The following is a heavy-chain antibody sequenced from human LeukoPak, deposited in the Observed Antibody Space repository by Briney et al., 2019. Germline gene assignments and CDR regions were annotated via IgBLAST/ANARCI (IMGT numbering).Heavy chain of an antibody. CDR1: GFTFSSSS. CDR2: ISSSSTM. V-gene: IGHV3-48*01. CDR3: AGSILTGYPNFDY. D-gene: IGHD3-9*01. Sequence: GGSLRLSCAASGFTFSSSSMNWVRQAPGKGLEWLSYISSSSTMYYADSVKGRFTISRDNAKNSLYLQMNSLRAEDTAVYYCAGSILTGYPNFDYWGQGTLVTVSS. J-gene: IGHJ4*01.